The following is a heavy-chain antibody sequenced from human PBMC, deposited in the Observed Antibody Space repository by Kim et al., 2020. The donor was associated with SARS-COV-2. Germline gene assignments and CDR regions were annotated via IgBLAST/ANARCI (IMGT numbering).Heavy chain of an antibody. Sequence: ASVKVSCKASGYTFTSYAMHWVRQAPGQRLEWMGWINAGNGNTKYSQKFQGRVTITRDTSASTAYMELSSLRSEDTAVYYCARDGSITFFGVVIDDNWFDPWGQGTLVTVSS. CDR2: INAGNGNT. CDR1: GYTFTSYA. D-gene: IGHD3-3*01. V-gene: IGHV1-3*01. J-gene: IGHJ5*02. CDR3: ARDGSITFFGVVIDDNWFDP.